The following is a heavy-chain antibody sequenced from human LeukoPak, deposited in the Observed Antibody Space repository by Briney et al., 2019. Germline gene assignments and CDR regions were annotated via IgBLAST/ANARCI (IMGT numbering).Heavy chain of an antibody. Sequence: SETLSLTCTVSGGSISSGSYYWSWIRQPAGKGLEWIGRTYTSGSTNYNPSLKSRVTISVDTSKNQFSLKLSSVTAADTAVYYCARNGRGTGWFDPWGQGTLVTVSS. J-gene: IGHJ5*02. CDR2: TYTSGST. CDR1: GGSISSGSYY. V-gene: IGHV4-61*02. CDR3: ARNGRGTGWFDP. D-gene: IGHD3-16*01.